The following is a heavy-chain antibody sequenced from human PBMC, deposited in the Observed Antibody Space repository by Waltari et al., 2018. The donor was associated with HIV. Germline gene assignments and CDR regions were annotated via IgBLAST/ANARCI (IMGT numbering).Heavy chain of an antibody. CDR1: GYTFSSFY. Sequence: VHLLQSGAEMKKPGASVTVPCTKSGYTFSSFYIHWVRQAPGQGLVWVGMVDTNGVRQGYSEAFPTRLTLTADTSTSTAYLQLSDLTSEDAATYFCGRGTTDYINYWGQGSLVTVSS. CDR3: GRGTTDYINY. V-gene: IGHV1-46*01. J-gene: IGHJ4*02. CDR2: VDTNGVRQ. D-gene: IGHD3-10*01.